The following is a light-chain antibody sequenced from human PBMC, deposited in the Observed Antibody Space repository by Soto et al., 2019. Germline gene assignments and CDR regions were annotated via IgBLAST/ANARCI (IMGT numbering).Light chain of an antibody. V-gene: IGKV1-5*03. Sequence: DIQMTQSPSPLSASVGDRVTITCRASHDISWWLAWYQQKPEKAPNLLIYAASILQSGVPSSFSGSGSGTDFTLTINLLQADDFATYYCQQYYSYPWTFGQGTKVDIK. CDR2: AAS. CDR1: HDISWW. CDR3: QQYYSYPWT. J-gene: IGKJ1*01.